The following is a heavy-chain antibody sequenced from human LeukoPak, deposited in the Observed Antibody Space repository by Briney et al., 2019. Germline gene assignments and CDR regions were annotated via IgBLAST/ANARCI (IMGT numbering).Heavy chain of an antibody. V-gene: IGHV3-73*01. CDR1: GLTLSGSA. Sequence: SGGSLRLSCAASGLTLSGSALHWVRQASGKGLEWVGRIRSKANNYATAYAESVKGRFTISRDDSKNTAYLQMNSLKTEDTAVYYCTRPEAEQWLIRWGQGTLVTVSS. CDR2: IRSKANNYAT. J-gene: IGHJ4*02. CDR3: TRPEAEQWLIR. D-gene: IGHD6-19*01.